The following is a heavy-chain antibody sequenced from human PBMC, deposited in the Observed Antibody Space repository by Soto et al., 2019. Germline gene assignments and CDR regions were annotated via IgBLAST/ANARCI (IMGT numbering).Heavy chain of an antibody. D-gene: IGHD4-17*01. Sequence: EAQLWESGGRSVQPGGSLRLSCAASGFNFGLYAMTWVRQAPGKRLEWLSEISSSSGHTTRYADSVRGRFTISRDNSRNTLYLEMTNLRVDDTATYFCAQMTVLTTSAFDVWGQGTTVTVS. CDR2: ISSSSGHTT. J-gene: IGHJ3*01. V-gene: IGHV3-23*01. CDR1: GFNFGLYA. CDR3: AQMTVLTTSAFDV.